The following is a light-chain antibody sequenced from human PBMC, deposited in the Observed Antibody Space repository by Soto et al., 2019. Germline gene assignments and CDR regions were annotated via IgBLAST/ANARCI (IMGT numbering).Light chain of an antibody. CDR2: LAF. CDR3: VQGLRSTKT. CDR1: QSLFNNNGYTN. V-gene: IGKV2-28*01. Sequence: DIVLTQSPLSLPVTPGEPASIYCRSTQSLFNNNGYTNLDWYLQKPGQSPQLLIYLAFNRAAGVPDRFSGSGSGTDFTLRISRVQAEDVGVYYCVQGLRSTKTFGQGTKVEIK. J-gene: IGKJ1*01.